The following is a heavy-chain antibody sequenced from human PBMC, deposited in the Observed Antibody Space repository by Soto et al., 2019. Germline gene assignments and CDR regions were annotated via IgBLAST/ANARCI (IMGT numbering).Heavy chain of an antibody. CDR3: AKDGGFDCGIRDFDL. D-gene: IGHD3-9*01. J-gene: IGHJ2*01. CDR2: TSYDGSTK. CDR1: GFTFSRYT. Sequence: QVQLVESGGGVVQPGRSLRLSCAASGFTFSRYTMHWVRQAPGKGPEWVAVTSYDGSTKYYADSVKGRFTISRDNSKNTPELQMTSLTAEDTAGYYCAKDGGFDCGIRDFDLWGRGTLLTVSS. V-gene: IGHV3-30-3*01.